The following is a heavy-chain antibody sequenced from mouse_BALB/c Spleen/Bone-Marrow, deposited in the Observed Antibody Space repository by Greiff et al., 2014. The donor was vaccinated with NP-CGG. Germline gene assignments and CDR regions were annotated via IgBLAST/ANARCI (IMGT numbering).Heavy chain of an antibody. D-gene: IGHD2-1*01. CDR2: ISSGXXX. Sequence: DVQLVESGGGLVKPGGSXKXXCAXSGFTFSSYAMSWVRQTPEKRXEWVTSISSGXXXXXXXXXXGXVTISXXNARNILYLQMSSLRSEDTAMYYCVYGNYSYYYAMDFWGQGTSVTVSS. J-gene: IGHJ4*01. CDR1: GFTFSSYA. CDR3: VYGNYSYYYAMDF. V-gene: IGHV5-6-5*01.